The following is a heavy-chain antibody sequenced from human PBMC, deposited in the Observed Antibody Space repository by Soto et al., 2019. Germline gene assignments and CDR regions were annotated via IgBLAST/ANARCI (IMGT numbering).Heavy chain of an antibody. CDR1: GFDFSSYA. J-gene: IGHJ6*02. CDR3: AKGILSATIGPYAMDV. D-gene: IGHD3-16*01. CDR2: ISYDGNYI. Sequence: QVQLVESGGVVVQPGASLRLSCEASGFDFSSYAMHWVRQAPGKGLEWVGVISYDGNYIYYADSVKGRFTISRDNSKNALYMQVNSLRPEDTAVYYCAKGILSATIGPYAMDVWGQGTTVTVSS. V-gene: IGHV3-30*18.